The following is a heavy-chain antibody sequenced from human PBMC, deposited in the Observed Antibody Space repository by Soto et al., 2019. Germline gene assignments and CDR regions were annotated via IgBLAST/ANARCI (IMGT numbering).Heavy chain of an antibody. D-gene: IGHD3-22*01. V-gene: IGHV3-64*01. J-gene: IGHJ4*02. CDR1: GFTFSSYA. CDR3: ARSPYYYDSSGYMQYYFDY. Sequence: EGSLRLSCAASGFTFSSYAMHWVRQAPGKGLEYVSAISSNGGSTYYANSVKGRFTISRDNSKNTLYLQMGSLRAEDMAVYYCARSPYYYDSSGYMQYYFDYWGQGTLVTVSS. CDR2: ISSNGGST.